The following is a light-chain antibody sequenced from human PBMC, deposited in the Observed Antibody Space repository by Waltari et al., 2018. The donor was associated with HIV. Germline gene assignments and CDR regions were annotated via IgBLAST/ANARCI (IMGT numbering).Light chain of an antibody. Sequence: DVQVTQSPSSLSASVVDRVTITCRASQSITTHLNWYQHKPGKAPKVLIFDASRLQTGVPSRFRGSGYGTDFTLTISSLQTEDFATYYCQQSYSNPYAFGQGTRLEIK. V-gene: IGKV1-39*01. CDR1: QSITTH. CDR3: QQSYSNPYA. J-gene: IGKJ2*01. CDR2: DAS.